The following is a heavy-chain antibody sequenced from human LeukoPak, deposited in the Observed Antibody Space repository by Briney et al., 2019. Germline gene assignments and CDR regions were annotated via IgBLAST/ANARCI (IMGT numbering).Heavy chain of an antibody. J-gene: IGHJ4*02. V-gene: IGHV4-59*02. Sequence: SETLSLTCSVSGASVSSYYWNWIRQPPGKGLEWIAYIHYSGSTNYNPSLRSRVAMSVDTSKNQFSLKLSSVTAADTAVYYCASYGYDYQGGAYYFDYWGQGTLVTVSS. CDR3: ASYGYDYQGGAYYFDY. CDR1: GASVSSYY. CDR2: IHYSGST. D-gene: IGHD5-12*01.